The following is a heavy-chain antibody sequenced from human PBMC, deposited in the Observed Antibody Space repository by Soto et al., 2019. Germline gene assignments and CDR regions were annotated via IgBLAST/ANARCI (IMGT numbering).Heavy chain of an antibody. CDR3: ARPYSGLFNRFDP. CDR1: GGTFSSYA. J-gene: IGHJ5*02. D-gene: IGHD5-12*01. V-gene: IGHV1-69*06. Sequence: ASVKVSCQASGGTFSSYAISWVRQAPGQGLEWMGGIIPIFGTANYAQKFQGRVTITADKSTSTAYMELSSLRSEDTAVYYCARPYSGLFNRFDPWGQGTLVTVSS. CDR2: IIPIFGTA.